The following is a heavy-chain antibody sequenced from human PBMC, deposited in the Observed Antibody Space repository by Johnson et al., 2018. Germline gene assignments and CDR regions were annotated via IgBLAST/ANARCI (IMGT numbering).Heavy chain of an antibody. D-gene: IGHD3-22*01. Sequence: QVQLVESGAEVKKPGASVKVSCKASGYTFTSYYMHWVRQAPGQGLEWMGIINPSGGSTSYAQKFQGRVTMTRDTSTSTVYMELSSLRSEDTALYYCARDGGVDDSSGYYYGWFDPWGQGTLVTVSS. CDR2: INPSGGST. CDR3: ARDGGVDDSSGYYYGWFDP. CDR1: GYTFTSYY. J-gene: IGHJ5*02. V-gene: IGHV1-46*01.